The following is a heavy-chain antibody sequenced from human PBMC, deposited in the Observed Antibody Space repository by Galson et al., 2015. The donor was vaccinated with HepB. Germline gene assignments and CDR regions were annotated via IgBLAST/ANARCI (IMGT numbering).Heavy chain of an antibody. CDR1: GFTFSSYS. V-gene: IGHV3-33*08. CDR2: IWYDGSNK. D-gene: IGHD6-13*01. Sequence: SLRLSCAASGFTFSSYSMNWVRQAPGKGLEWVAVIWYDGSNKYYADSVKGRFTISRDNSKNTLYLQMNSLRAEDTAVYYCARWEQLVFDYWGQGTLVTVSS. J-gene: IGHJ4*02. CDR3: ARWEQLVFDY.